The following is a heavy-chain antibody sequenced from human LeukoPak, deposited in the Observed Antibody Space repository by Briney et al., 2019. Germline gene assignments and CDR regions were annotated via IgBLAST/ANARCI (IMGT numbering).Heavy chain of an antibody. CDR2: IRYDGSNK. Sequence: PGGSLRLSCAASGFTISNYVMHWVRLAPGKGLEWLAFIRYDGSNKYYADSVKGRFTISRDNSKNTLYLQMNSLRAEDTAVYYCAKETGILTGYQIDYWGQGTLVTVSS. D-gene: IGHD3-9*01. CDR1: GFTISNYV. V-gene: IGHV3-30*02. J-gene: IGHJ4*02. CDR3: AKETGILTGYQIDY.